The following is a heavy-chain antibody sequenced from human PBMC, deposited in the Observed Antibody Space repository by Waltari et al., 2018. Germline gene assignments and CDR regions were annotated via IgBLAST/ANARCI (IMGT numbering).Heavy chain of an antibody. CDR2: MKSDAGTR. CDR3: ARAQLTMARNLDL. V-gene: IGHV3-74*01. CDR1: GFTFSSYW. Sequence: EVQLVESGGGLVQPGGSLGLSCVTSGFTFSSYWMHWVRQVPGKGLVWVLRMKSDAGTRSYEESVKGRFTISRDNAKNTLYLQMNSLRADDTSVYYCARAQLTMARNLDLWGRGTLVTVSS. D-gene: IGHD3-10*01. J-gene: IGHJ2*01.